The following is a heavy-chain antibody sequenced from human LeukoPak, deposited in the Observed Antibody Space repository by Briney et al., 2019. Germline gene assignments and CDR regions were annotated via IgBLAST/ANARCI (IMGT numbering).Heavy chain of an antibody. J-gene: IGHJ4*02. Sequence: GGSLRLSCAASGFTFSSYSMHWVRQSPGKGLEWVSSISSSSSYIYYTDSLKGRFTISRDNAKKSLYLQMNSLRAEDTAVYYCAKVRWDNSGWYYLDNWGQGTLVTVSS. D-gene: IGHD6-19*01. CDR1: GFTFSSYS. V-gene: IGHV3-21*01. CDR2: ISSSSSYI. CDR3: AKVRWDNSGWYYLDN.